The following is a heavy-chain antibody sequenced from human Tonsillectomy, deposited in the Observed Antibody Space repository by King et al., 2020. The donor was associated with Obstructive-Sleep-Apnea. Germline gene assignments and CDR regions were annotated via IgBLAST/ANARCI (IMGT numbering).Heavy chain of an antibody. J-gene: IGHJ5*02. Sequence: VQLQESGPGLVKPSETLSLTCTVSGGSISSSSYYWGWIRQPPGKGLEWIGSIYYSGSTYYNPSLKSRVTISVDTSKNQFSLKLSSVTAADTAVYYCARDSYNWNDGLGWFDPWGQGTLVTVSS. V-gene: IGHV4-39*07. CDR1: GGSISSSSYY. CDR2: IYYSGST. CDR3: ARDSYNWNDGLGWFDP. D-gene: IGHD1-1*01.